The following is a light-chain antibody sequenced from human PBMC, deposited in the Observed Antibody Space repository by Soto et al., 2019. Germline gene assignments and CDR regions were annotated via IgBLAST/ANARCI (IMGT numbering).Light chain of an antibody. V-gene: IGKV3-15*01. J-gene: IGKJ1*01. CDR3: QQHHNWPA. CDR2: GAA. Sequence: DIVMTQSPATLSVSPGERATLSCRASQSVFSSLAWYQQKPGQAPRLLIYGAATRATGIPARFSGSGSGTEFTLTISSLQSEDFAVYFCQQHHNWPAFGQGTKVDIK. CDR1: QSVFSS.